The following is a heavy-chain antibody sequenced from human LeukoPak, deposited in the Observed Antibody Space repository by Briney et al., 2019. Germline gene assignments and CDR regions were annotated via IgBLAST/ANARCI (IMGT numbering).Heavy chain of an antibody. Sequence: GGSLRLSCSGSGFTFSSYAIHWVRQAPGKGLQYVSGISSNGGNTYNADSVKGRFTISRDNSKNTVDLQMSSLRAEDTAVYYCARGPEVRIAVAATPLDYWGQGTLVTVSS. CDR3: ARGPEVRIAVAATPLDY. V-gene: IGHV3-64D*09. J-gene: IGHJ4*02. D-gene: IGHD6-19*01. CDR2: ISSNGGNT. CDR1: GFTFSSYA.